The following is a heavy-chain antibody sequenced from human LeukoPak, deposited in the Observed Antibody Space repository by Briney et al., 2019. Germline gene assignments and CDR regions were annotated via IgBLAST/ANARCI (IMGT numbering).Heavy chain of an antibody. CDR3: ALYPSYFDY. CDR2: IYYSGST. J-gene: IGHJ4*02. D-gene: IGHD2-8*01. Sequence: SETLSLTCTVSGGSISSYYWSWIRQPPGKGLEWIGSIYYSGSTYYNPSLKSRVTISVDTSKNQFSLKLSSVTAADTAVYYCALYPSYFDYWGQGTLVTVSS. V-gene: IGHV4-59*05. CDR1: GGSISSYY.